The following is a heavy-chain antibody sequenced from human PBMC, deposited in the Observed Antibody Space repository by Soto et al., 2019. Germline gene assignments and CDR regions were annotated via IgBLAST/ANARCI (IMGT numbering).Heavy chain of an antibody. D-gene: IGHD3-3*01. CDR1: GDTFSFYS. Sequence: ASVKVSCKASGDTFSFYSINWVRQAPGLGLEWMGRVNPILSMSNYAQKFQGRVTMTRNTSISTAYMELSSLRSEDTAVYYCARVPPHYDFWSGYYSPYYYYYGMDVWGQGTTVTVSS. CDR3: ARVPPHYDFWSGYYSPYYYYYGMDV. J-gene: IGHJ6*02. V-gene: IGHV1-8*02. CDR2: VNPILSMS.